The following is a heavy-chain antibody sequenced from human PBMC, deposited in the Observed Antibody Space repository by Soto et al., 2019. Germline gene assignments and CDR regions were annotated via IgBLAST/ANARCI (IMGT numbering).Heavy chain of an antibody. J-gene: IGHJ6*02. Sequence: PGGSLRLSCAASSFTFSSYWLSWVRQAPGKGLEWVATIKQDGSENYYVDSVKGRSTISRDNAKNSLYLQMSSLRADDTAVYYCARDGPFISVAAPAFQYAMDVWGQGTTVTVSS. D-gene: IGHD6-19*01. CDR3: ARDGPFISVAAPAFQYAMDV. CDR2: IKQDGSEN. CDR1: SFTFSSYW. V-gene: IGHV3-7*03.